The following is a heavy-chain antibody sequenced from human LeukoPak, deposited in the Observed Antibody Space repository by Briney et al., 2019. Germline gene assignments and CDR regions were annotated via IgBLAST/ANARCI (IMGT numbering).Heavy chain of an antibody. J-gene: IGHJ4*02. CDR3: ARRTYYYDSSGPVYYFDY. CDR1: GGSISSYY. CDR2: IYYSGST. V-gene: IGHV4-59*01. Sequence: NASETLSLTCTVSGGSISSYYWSWIRQPPGKGLEWIGYIYYSGSTNYNPSLKSRVTISVDTSKNQFSLELSSVTAADTAVYYCARRTYYYDSSGPVYYFDYWGQGTLVTVSS. D-gene: IGHD3-22*01.